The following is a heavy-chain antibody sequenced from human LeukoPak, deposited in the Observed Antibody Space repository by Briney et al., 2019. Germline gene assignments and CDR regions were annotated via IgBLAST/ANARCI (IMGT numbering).Heavy chain of an antibody. CDR2: INSDGSWT. CDR3: ASFYETY. Sequence: GGSLRLSCAASGNYWMHWVRQAPGKGLVWVSHINSDGSWTSYADSVKGRFTISKDNAKNTVYLQMNNLRAEDTAVYYCASFYETYWGRGTLVTVSS. J-gene: IGHJ4*02. CDR1: GNYW. V-gene: IGHV3-74*01. D-gene: IGHD2/OR15-2a*01.